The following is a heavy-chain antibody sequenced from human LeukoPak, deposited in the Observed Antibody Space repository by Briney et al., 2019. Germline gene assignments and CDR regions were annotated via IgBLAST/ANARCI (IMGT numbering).Heavy chain of an antibody. CDR3: TTDRIRGVLAFDY. CDR2: ISYDGSNK. D-gene: IGHD2-8*02. J-gene: IGHJ4*02. Sequence: PGRSLRLSCAASGFTFSSYAMHWVRQAPGKGLEWVAVISYDGSNKYYADSVKGRFTISRDNSKNTLYLQMNSLKTEDTAVYYCTTDRIRGVLAFDYWGQGTLVTVSS. CDR1: GFTFSSYA. V-gene: IGHV3-30-3*01.